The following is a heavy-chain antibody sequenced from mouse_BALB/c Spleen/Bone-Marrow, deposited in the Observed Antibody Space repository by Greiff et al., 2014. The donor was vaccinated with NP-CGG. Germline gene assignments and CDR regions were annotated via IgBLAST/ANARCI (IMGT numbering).Heavy chain of an antibody. Sequence: VQLKESGPELVKPGASVKISCKASGYKFNDYNVHWVKQSHGKSLEWIGYIYPYNGGTGYNQKFKSKATLTVDNSSSTAYMERRILPAESSGAASCDGGCAWDLGVGGAGTPVTV. D-gene: IGHD1-2*01. J-gene: IGHJ1*01. CDR2: IYPYNGGT. CDR3: DGGCAWDLGV. V-gene: IGHV1S29*02. CDR1: GYKFNDYN.